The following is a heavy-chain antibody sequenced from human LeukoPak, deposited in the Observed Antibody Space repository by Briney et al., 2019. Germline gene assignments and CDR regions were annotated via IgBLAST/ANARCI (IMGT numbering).Heavy chain of an antibody. CDR2: IYSSGST. D-gene: IGHD2-2*02. CDR3: ARGRRYCSSTSCYTRWFDP. J-gene: IGHJ5*02. Sequence: SETLSLTCTVSGGSISSGTYYWSWIRQPAGKGLEWIGCIYSSGSTNYNPSLKSRVSISVDTSKNQFSLKLSSVTAADTAVYYCARGRRYCSSTSCYTRWFDPWGQGTLVTVSS. V-gene: IGHV4-61*10. CDR1: GGSISSGTYY.